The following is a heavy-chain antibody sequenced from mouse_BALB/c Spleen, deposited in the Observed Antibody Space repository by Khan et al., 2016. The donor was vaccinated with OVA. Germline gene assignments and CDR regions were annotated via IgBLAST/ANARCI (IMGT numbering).Heavy chain of an antibody. Sequence: QVQLKQSGPGLVAPSQSLSITCTVSGFSLTSYGVHWVHQPPGKGLEWLGVIWAGGSSNYNSALMSRLNISKDNSKRQVILKMNSLQTDDTAIYYCARLEDIWGQGTTLIVSS. J-gene: IGHJ2*01. CDR1: GFSLTSYG. CDR3: ARLEDI. CDR2: IWAGGSS. D-gene: IGHD1-3*01. V-gene: IGHV2-9*02.